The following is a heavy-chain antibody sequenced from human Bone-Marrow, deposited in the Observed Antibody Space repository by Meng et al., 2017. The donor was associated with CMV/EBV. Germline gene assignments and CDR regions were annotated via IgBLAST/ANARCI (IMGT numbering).Heavy chain of an antibody. CDR3: AKDLGGTEYY. CDR1: GFTFSSYW. V-gene: IGHV3-7*01. CDR2: IKQDGSEK. Sequence: GESLKISCAASGFTFSSYWMSWVRQAPGKGLEWVANIKQDGSEKYYVDSVKGRFTISRDNAKNTLYLQMNSLRAEDTAVYYCAKDLGGTEYYWGQGTLVTVSS. J-gene: IGHJ4*02. D-gene: IGHD3-16*01.